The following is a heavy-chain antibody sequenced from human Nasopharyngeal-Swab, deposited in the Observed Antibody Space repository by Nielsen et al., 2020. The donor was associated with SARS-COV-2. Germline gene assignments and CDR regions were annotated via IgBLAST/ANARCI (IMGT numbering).Heavy chain of an antibody. Sequence: GGSLRLSCAASGFTFSDYYMSWVRQAPGKGLEWVSYIHSVSSFTDYADSVKGRFTISRDNDKNTLYLQMNSLRAEDTAVYYCARGRYNPYWGQGTLVTVAS. CDR3: ARGRYNPY. V-gene: IGHV3-11*06. CDR2: IHSVSSFT. CDR1: GFTFSDYY. D-gene: IGHD1-14*01. J-gene: IGHJ4*02.